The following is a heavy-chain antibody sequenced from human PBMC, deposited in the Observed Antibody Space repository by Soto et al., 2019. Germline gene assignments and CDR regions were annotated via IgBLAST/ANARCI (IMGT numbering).Heavy chain of an antibody. CDR3: AKGRGGARSLTPRVGF. V-gene: IGHV3-23*01. J-gene: IGHJ4*01. Sequence: EVQLLESGGGLVQPGGSLRLSCAASGFTFNNYAMTWVRQAPGKGLEWVSAISGGGDTTSYADSVKGRFTVSRDGSKNAPELRRSSLRAEATALYYCAKGRGGARSLTPRVGFWGHGALGTVSS. CDR2: ISGGGDTT. CDR1: GFTFNNYA. D-gene: IGHD1-26*01.